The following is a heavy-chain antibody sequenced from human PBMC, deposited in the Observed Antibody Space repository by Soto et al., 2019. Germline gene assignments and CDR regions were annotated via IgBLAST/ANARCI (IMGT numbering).Heavy chain of an antibody. V-gene: IGHV3-23*01. CDR1: GFTFSSYA. CDR2: ISASGGTT. J-gene: IGHJ6*02. CDR3: AKGNYDNSAYFPYGMDV. D-gene: IGHD3-22*01. Sequence: GGSLRLSCAASGFTFSSYAMSWVRQAPGKGLDWVSGISASGGTTYSADSVKGRFTISRDSSKNTLYLQMNSLRAEDTAVYYCAKGNYDNSAYFPYGMDVWGQGTTVTVSS.